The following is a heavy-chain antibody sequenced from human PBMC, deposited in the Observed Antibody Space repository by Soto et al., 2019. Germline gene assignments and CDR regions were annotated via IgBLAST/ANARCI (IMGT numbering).Heavy chain of an antibody. V-gene: IGHV4-30-2*01. D-gene: IGHD5-18*01. CDR3: ARGGYSYGTSTYYYYGMDV. J-gene: IGHJ6*02. CDR2: IYHSGST. Sequence: PSETLSLTCAVSGGSISSGGYSWSWIRQPPGKGLEWIGYIYHSGSTYYNPSLKSRVTISVDRSKNHFSLKRSSVTAADTAVYYCARGGYSYGTSTYYYYGMDVWGQGTTVTVSS. CDR1: GGSISSGGYS.